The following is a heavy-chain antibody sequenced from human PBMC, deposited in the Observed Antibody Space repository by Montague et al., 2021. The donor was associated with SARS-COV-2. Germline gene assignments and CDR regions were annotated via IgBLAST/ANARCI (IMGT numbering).Heavy chain of an antibody. D-gene: IGHD5-24*01. Sequence: SETLSLTCTVSGGSISRYYCLWIRQPPGKGLQWIWLICDGWVTAFYPSLKGRVTSSLDTYKSQFSLNLTSVTAADTAIYYCARRLTISHLGCIDPWGQGTLVTVSS. J-gene: IGHJ5*02. CDR2: ICDGWVT. CDR3: ARRLTISHLGCIDP. CDR1: GGSISRYY. V-gene: IGHV4-59*01.